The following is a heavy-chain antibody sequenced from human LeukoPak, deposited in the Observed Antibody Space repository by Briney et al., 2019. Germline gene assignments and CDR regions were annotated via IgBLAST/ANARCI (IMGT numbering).Heavy chain of an antibody. J-gene: IGHJ6*03. D-gene: IGHD3-22*01. CDR1: GFTFSSYW. CDR2: IKQDGSEK. Sequence: GGSLRLSCAASGFTFSSYWMSWVRQAPGKGLEWVANIKQDGSEKYYVDSVKGRFTISRDNAKNSLYLQMNSLRAEDTAVYYCAGEVVNRYYYMDVWGKGTTVTVSS. V-gene: IGHV3-7*01. CDR3: AGEVVNRYYYMDV.